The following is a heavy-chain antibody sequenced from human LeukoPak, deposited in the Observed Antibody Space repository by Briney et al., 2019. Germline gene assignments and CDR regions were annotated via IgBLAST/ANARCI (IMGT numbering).Heavy chain of an antibody. V-gene: IGHV3-33*01. Sequence: SGGSLRLSCAASGFNFSSFVMHWVRQAPGKGLEWVAVIWYDGSNKYYADSVKGRFTISRDNSKNTLYLQMNSLRAEDTAVYYCARGPSAYPKCFDSWGQGTPVTASS. CDR1: GFNFSSFV. D-gene: IGHD5-12*01. J-gene: IGHJ4*02. CDR3: ARGPSAYPKCFDS. CDR2: IWYDGSNK.